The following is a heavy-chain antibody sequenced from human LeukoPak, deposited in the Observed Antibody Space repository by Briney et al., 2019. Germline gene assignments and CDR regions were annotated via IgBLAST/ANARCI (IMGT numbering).Heavy chain of an antibody. J-gene: IGHJ4*02. CDR3: ARWGHYGPLGY. CDR1: GGSFSGYY. V-gene: IGHV4-34*01. CDR2: INHSGST. Sequence: SETLSLTCAVYGGSFSGYYWSWIRQPPGKGLEWIGEINHSGSTNHNPSLKSRVTISVDTSKNQFSLKLSSVTAADTAVYYCARWGHYGPLGYWGQGTLVTVSS. D-gene: IGHD4-17*01.